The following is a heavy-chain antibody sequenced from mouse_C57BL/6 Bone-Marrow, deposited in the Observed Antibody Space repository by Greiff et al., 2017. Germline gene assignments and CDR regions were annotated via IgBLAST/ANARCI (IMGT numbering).Heavy chain of an antibody. CDR2: IDPSDSET. J-gene: IGHJ2*01. Sequence: VQLQQPGAELVRPGSSVKLSCKASGYTFTSYWMHWVKQRPIQGLEWIGNIDPSDSETHSNQKFKDKATLTVDKSSSTAYMQLSSLTSEDSAVYYCARGLRRFDYWGQGTTLTVSS. CDR1: GYTFTSYW. V-gene: IGHV1-52*01. D-gene: IGHD2-4*01. CDR3: ARGLRRFDY.